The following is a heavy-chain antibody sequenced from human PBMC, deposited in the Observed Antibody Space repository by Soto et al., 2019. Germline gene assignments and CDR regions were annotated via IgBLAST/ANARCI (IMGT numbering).Heavy chain of an antibody. V-gene: IGHV3-33*01. Sequence: PGGSLRLSCAASGFTFSSYGMHWVRQAPGKGLEWVAVIWYDGSNKYYADSVKGRFTISRDNSKNTLYLQMNSLRAEDTAVYYCARAGIGDGLFDYWGQGTLVTVSS. CDR2: IWYDGSNK. D-gene: IGHD3-16*01. CDR1: GFTFSSYG. J-gene: IGHJ4*02. CDR3: ARAGIGDGLFDY.